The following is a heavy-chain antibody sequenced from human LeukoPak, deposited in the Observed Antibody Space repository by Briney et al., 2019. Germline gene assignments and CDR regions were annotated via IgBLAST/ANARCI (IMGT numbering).Heavy chain of an antibody. CDR1: GFTFSSYW. CDR2: IKQDGSEK. J-gene: IGHJ6*03. D-gene: IGHD4-17*01. V-gene: IGHV3-7*01. CDR3: ARAYGDYSVYYYYYMDV. Sequence: PGGSLRLSCAASGFTFSSYWMSWVRQAPGKGLEWVANIKQDGSEKYYVDSVKGRFTISGDNAKNSLYLQMNSLRAEDTAVYYCARAYGDYSVYYYYYMDVWGKGTTVTVSS.